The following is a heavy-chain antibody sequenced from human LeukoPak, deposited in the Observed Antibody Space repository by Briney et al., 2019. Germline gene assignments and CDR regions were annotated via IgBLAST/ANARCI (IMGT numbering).Heavy chain of an antibody. V-gene: IGHV1-2*02. J-gene: IGHJ5*02. D-gene: IGHD6-19*01. CDR3: ATYDQWLPHGFDP. CDR1: AYTLTGYY. CDR2: INPNSGGT. Sequence: ASVKVSCKASAYTLTGYYMHWVRQAPGQGLEWMGWINPNSGGTNYAQKFQGRVTMTRDTSIGTAYLELNRLRSDDTAVYYCATYDQWLPHGFDPWGQGTLVTVSP.